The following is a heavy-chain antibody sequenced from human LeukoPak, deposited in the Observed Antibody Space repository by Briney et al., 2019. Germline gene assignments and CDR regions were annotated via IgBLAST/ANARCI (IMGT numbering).Heavy chain of an antibody. D-gene: IGHD6-25*01. CDR1: GFTFSSYA. V-gene: IGHV3-23*01. Sequence: GGSLRLSCAASGFTFSSYAMSWVRQAPGKGLEWVSAISGSGGNTYYADSVKGRFTISRDNSKNTLYLQMNSLRAEDAAVYFCAKNSGYSWQYFFDYWGQGTLVTVSS. J-gene: IGHJ4*02. CDR2: ISGSGGNT. CDR3: AKNSGYSWQYFFDY.